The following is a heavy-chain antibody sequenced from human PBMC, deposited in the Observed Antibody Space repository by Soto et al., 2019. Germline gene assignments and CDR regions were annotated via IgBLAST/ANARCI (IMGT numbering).Heavy chain of an antibody. CDR3: AKKQPNYDILTGYYTEQHIGY. V-gene: IGHV3-23*01. CDR2: ISGSGGST. CDR1: GFTFSSYA. D-gene: IGHD3-9*01. J-gene: IGHJ4*02. Sequence: EVQLLESGGGLVQPGGSLRLSCAASGFTFSSYAMSWVRQAPGKGLEWVSAISGSGGSTYYADSVKGRFTISRDNSKNTLYLQMNSLRAEDTAVYYCAKKQPNYDILTGYYTEQHIGYWGQGTLVTVSS.